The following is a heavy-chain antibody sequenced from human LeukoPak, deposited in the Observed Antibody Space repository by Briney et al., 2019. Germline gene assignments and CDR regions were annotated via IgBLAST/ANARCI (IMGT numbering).Heavy chain of an antibody. CDR2: ISSSSSYT. Sequence: GGSLRLSCAASGFTFSDDYMSWIRQAPGKGLEWVSYISSSSSYTNYADSVKGRFTISRGNAKNSLYLQMNSLRAEDTAVYYCAKGGYQYYFDYWGQGTLVTVSS. CDR1: GFTFSDDY. J-gene: IGHJ4*02. CDR3: AKGGYQYYFDY. D-gene: IGHD5-12*01. V-gene: IGHV3-11*03.